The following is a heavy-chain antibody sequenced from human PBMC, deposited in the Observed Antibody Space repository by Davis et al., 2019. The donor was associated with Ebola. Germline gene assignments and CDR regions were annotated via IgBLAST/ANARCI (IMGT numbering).Heavy chain of an antibody. CDR3: ARRVYSRSGFDS. CDR1: GYTFTSYG. Sequence: ASVKVSCKASGYTFTSYGISWVRQATGQGLEWMGWLNPNSGNTDSTHKFQGRLTMTKNISIDTAYMELSTLTSEDTAVYYCARRVYSRSGFDSWGQGTLVTVSS. V-gene: IGHV1-8*02. D-gene: IGHD2-8*01. J-gene: IGHJ4*02. CDR2: LNPNSGNT.